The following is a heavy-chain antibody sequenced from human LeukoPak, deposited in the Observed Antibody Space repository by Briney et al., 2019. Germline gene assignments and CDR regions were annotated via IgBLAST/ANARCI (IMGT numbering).Heavy chain of an antibody. CDR3: ARETLYYGMDV. CDR2: ISYDGSNK. V-gene: IGHV3-30*14. J-gene: IGHJ6*02. Sequence: GRSLRLSCAASGFTFSSYAMHWVRQAPGKGLEWVAVISYDGSNKYYADSVKGRFTISRDNSKNTLYLQMNSLRAEDTAVYYCARETLYYGMDVWGQGTTVTVSS. CDR1: GFTFSSYA.